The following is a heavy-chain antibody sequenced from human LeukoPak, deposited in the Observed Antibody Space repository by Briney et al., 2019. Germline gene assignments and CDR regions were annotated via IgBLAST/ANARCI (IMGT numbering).Heavy chain of an antibody. J-gene: IGHJ4*02. D-gene: IGHD6-6*01. Sequence: SETLSLTCAVYGGSFSGYYWSWIRQPPGKGLEWIGEINHSGSTNYNPSLKSRVTISLDTSKNQFSLKLSSVTAADTAVYYCARRAMGSHREEYSSSFCDYWGQGTLVTVSS. CDR1: GGSFSGYY. CDR3: ARRAMGSHREEYSSSFCDY. CDR2: INHSGST. V-gene: IGHV4-34*01.